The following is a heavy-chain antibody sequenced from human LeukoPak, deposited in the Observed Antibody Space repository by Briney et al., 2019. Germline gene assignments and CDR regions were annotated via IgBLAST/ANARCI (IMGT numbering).Heavy chain of an antibody. CDR1: GGSISSYY. V-gene: IGHV4-59*01. CDR2: IYYSGST. J-gene: IGHJ6*03. Sequence: PSETLSLTCTVSGGSISSYYWSWIRQPPGKGLEWIGYIYYSGSTNYNPSLKSRVTISVDTSKNQFSLKLSSVTAADTAVYYCARVEVGATLSDCYYYMDVWGKGTTVTVSS. CDR3: ARVEVGATLSDCYYYMDV. D-gene: IGHD1-26*01.